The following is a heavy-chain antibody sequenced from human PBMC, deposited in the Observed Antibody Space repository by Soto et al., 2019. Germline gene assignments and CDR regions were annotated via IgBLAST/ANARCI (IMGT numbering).Heavy chain of an antibody. V-gene: IGHV4-34*01. CDR3: ARRVSPAATDGYYYGMDL. D-gene: IGHD2-2*01. CDR2: INHSGST. CDR1: VGSFSGYY. Sequence: QVQLQQWGAGLLKPSETLSLTCAVYVGSFSGYYWTWIRQPPGKGLEWIGEINHSGSTKYNPALKSRVTISVDTSKNQFSLKVRSVTAADTAVYYCARRVSPAATDGYYYGMDLWGQGTTVTVSS. J-gene: IGHJ6*02.